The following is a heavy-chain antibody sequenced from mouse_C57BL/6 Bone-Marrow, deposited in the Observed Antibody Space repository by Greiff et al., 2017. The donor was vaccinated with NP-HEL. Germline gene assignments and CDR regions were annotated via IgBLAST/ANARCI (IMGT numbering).Heavy chain of an antibody. CDR2: IDPNSGGT. Sequence: VQLQQPGAELVKPGASVKLSCKASGYTFTSYWMHWVKQRPGRGLECIGRIDPNSGGTKYNEKFKSKATLTVDKPSSTAYMQLSSLTSEDSAVYYCARSLDSSGYSWFAYWGQGTLVTVSA. J-gene: IGHJ3*01. D-gene: IGHD3-2*02. V-gene: IGHV1-72*01. CDR3: ARSLDSSGYSWFAY. CDR1: GYTFTSYW.